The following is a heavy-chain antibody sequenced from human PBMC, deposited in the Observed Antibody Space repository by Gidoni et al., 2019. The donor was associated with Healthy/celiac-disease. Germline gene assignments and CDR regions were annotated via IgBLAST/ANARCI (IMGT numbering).Heavy chain of an antibody. J-gene: IGHJ4*02. CDR1: GGSISSSSYY. CDR2: IYYSGST. D-gene: IGHD2-15*01. CDR3: ASGSGGSCYNY. V-gene: IGHV4-39*01. Sequence: QLQLQESGPGLVKPSETLSLTCTVSGGSISSSSYYWGWIRQPPGKGLEWIGSIYYSGSTYYNPSLKSRVTISVDTSKNQFSLKLSSVTAADTAVYYCASGSGGSCYNYWGQGTLVTVSS.